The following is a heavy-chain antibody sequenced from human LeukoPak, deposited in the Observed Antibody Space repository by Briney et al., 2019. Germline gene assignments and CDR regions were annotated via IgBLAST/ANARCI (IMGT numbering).Heavy chain of an antibody. CDR3: ARQVWSGYSSQMRYFDY. D-gene: IGHD3-3*01. CDR1: GYTFTSYY. Sequence: ASVKVSCKASGYTFTSYYMHWVRQAPGQGLEWMGIINPSGGSTSYAQKFQGRVTMTRDTSTSTVYMELSSLRSEDTAVYYCARQVWSGYSSQMRYFDYWGQGTLVTVSS. CDR2: INPSGGST. J-gene: IGHJ4*02. V-gene: IGHV1-46*01.